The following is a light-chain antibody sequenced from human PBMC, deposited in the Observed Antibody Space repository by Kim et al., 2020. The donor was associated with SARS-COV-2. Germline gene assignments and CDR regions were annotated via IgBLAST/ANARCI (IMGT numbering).Light chain of an antibody. CDR2: QDS. J-gene: IGLJ2*01. CDR3: QAWDSSTVV. CDR1: KLGDKY. V-gene: IGLV3-1*01. Sequence: VSPGQTASVTCSGDKLGDKYACWYQQKPGQSPVLVIYQDSKRPSGIPERFSGSNSGNTATLTISGTQAMDEADYYCQAWDSSTVVFGGGTQLTVL.